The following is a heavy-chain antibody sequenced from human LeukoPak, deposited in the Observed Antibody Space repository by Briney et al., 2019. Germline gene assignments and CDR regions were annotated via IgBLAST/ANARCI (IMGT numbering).Heavy chain of an antibody. Sequence: GGSLRLSCAASGFTVTGNYMSWVRQAPGKGLEWVPAISGSGGSTYYADSVKGRFTISRDNSKNTLYLQMNSLRAEDTAVYYCAKVGNSDFDPWGQGTLVTVSS. V-gene: IGHV3-23*01. CDR1: GFTVTGNY. CDR3: AKVGNSDFDP. CDR2: ISGSGGST. J-gene: IGHJ5*02. D-gene: IGHD1-14*01.